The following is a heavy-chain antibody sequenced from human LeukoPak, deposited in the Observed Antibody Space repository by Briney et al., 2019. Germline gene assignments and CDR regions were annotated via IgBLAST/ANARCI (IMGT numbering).Heavy chain of an antibody. CDR1: GYTLTELS. D-gene: IGHD1-26*01. Sequence: ASVKVSCKVSGYTLTELSMHWVRQAPGKGLEWMGGFDPEDGETIYAQKFQGRVTMTEDTSTDTAYMELSSLRSEDTAVYYCATDYSGSYGNDAFDIWGQGTMVTVSS. V-gene: IGHV1-24*01. CDR2: FDPEDGET. J-gene: IGHJ3*02. CDR3: ATDYSGSYGNDAFDI.